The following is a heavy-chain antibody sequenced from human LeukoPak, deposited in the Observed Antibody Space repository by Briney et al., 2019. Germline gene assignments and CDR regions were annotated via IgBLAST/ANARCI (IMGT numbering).Heavy chain of an antibody. Sequence: GGSLRLSCAASGFIVSSNYMSWVRQAPGKGLEWVSLTHNDGNTYYADSVKGRFTISRDNSKNTLYLQMNSLRAEDTAVYYCARVERDYYGSGSYPDYWGQGTLVTVSS. V-gene: IGHV3-53*01. CDR2: THNDGNT. D-gene: IGHD3-10*01. J-gene: IGHJ4*02. CDR3: ARVERDYYGSGSYPDY. CDR1: GFIVSSNY.